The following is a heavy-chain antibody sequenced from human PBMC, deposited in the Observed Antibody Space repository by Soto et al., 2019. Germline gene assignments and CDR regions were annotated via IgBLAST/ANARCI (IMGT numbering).Heavy chain of an antibody. D-gene: IGHD6-19*01. CDR3: AKGLQGQWLSPSLFDY. CDR2: ISGSGGST. J-gene: IGHJ4*02. V-gene: IGHV3-23*01. Sequence: GGSLRLSCAASGFTFSSYAMSWVRQAPGKGLEWVSAISGSGGSTYYADSVKGRFTISRDNSKNTLYLQMNSLRAEDTAVYYCAKGLQGQWLSPSLFDYWGQGTLVTVSS. CDR1: GFTFSSYA.